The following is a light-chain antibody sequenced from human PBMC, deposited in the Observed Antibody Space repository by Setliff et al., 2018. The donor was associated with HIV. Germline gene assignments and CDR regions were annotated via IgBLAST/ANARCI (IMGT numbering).Light chain of an antibody. Sequence: DIQMTQSPSSVSASVGDTVTITCRASQGISSYLAWYQQKPGKPPKLLISLGSILQSGVPSRFSGGRSGTDFTLTIDSLQSEDFATYYCQQGQSFPLTFGGGTKVDIK. V-gene: IGKV1-12*01. J-gene: IGKJ4*01. CDR1: QGISSY. CDR3: QQGQSFPLT. CDR2: LGS.